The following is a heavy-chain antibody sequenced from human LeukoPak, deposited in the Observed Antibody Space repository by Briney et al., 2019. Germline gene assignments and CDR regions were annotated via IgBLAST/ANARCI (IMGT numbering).Heavy chain of an antibody. CDR3: ARTYSNYDAFDI. J-gene: IGHJ3*02. D-gene: IGHD4-11*01. Sequence: GGSLRLSCAASGFTFSIYAMSWVRQAPGRGLEWVSAISSGGGSTYYADSVKGRFTISRDNSKNTLYLQMNSLRAEDTAVYYCARTYSNYDAFDIWGQGTMVTVSS. CDR2: ISSGGGST. CDR1: GFTFSIYA. V-gene: IGHV3-23*01.